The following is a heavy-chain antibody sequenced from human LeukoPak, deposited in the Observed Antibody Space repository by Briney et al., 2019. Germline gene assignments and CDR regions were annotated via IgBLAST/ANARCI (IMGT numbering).Heavy chain of an antibody. CDR3: ARELVTTSTTRPYFDF. V-gene: IGHV4-4*07. J-gene: IGHJ4*02. CDR2: IYTSGST. D-gene: IGHD1-26*01. Sequence: SETLSLICTVSSGSISNYYWTWIRQPAGKGLEWIGRIYTSGSTNYNPSLKSRVTMSVDTSKNQLSQKLSSVTAADTAVYYCARELVTTSTTRPYFDFWGQGTLATVSS. CDR1: SGSISNYY.